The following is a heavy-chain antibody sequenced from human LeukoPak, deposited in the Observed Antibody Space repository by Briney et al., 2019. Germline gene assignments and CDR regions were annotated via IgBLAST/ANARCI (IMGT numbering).Heavy chain of an antibody. CDR1: GYSFASYW. Sequence: GESLKISCKGSGYSFASYWIGWVRQMPGKGLEWMGIIYPGDSDTRYSPSFQGQVTISADKSISTAYLQWSSLKASDTAMYYCARRSCTNGVCYTGHRTFDYWGQGTLVSVSS. D-gene: IGHD2-8*01. V-gene: IGHV5-51*01. J-gene: IGHJ4*02. CDR3: ARRSCTNGVCYTGHRTFDY. CDR2: IYPGDSDT.